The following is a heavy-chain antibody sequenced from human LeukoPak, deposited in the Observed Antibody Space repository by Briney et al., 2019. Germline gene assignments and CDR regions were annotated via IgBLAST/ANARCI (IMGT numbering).Heavy chain of an antibody. V-gene: IGHV3-11*04. Sequence: GGSLRLSCAASGFTFSDYYMSWIRQAPGKGLEWVSYISSSGSTIYYAGSVKGRFTISRDNAKNSLYLQMNSLRAEDTAVYYCARDRRDFGVAPDLWGRGTLVTVSS. CDR3: ARDRRDFGVAPDL. CDR1: GFTFSDYY. J-gene: IGHJ2*01. CDR2: ISSSGSTI. D-gene: IGHD3-3*01.